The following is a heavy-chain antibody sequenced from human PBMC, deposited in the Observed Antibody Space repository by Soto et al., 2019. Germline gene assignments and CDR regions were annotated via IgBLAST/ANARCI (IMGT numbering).Heavy chain of an antibody. CDR3: ARGGGTILAPLP. J-gene: IGHJ5*02. CDR1: GYTFTGYF. CDR2: INPNSGAT. D-gene: IGHD3-3*01. Sequence: VQLVQSGAEVKKPGASVKVSCKASGYTFTGYFMHWVRQAPGQGLEWMGWINPNSGATTYAQKFQGRVTLSRDTSIRTAYMELTGLRSDDTAVYYCARGGGTILAPLPWGQGTQVTVSS. V-gene: IGHV1-2*02.